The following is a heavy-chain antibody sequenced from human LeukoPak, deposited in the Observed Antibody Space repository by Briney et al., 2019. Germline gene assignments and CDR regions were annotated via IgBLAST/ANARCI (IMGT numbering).Heavy chain of an antibody. CDR3: YTWDNGDLV. CDR2: ISSKVEGGTA. D-gene: IGHD4/OR15-4a*01. J-gene: IGHJ4*02. CDR1: GISFTNAW. Sequence: GGSLRLCCVGSGISFTNAWKTWVRQAPGKGLEWLGRISSKVEGGTADYAAHVKGRFHISRDDSTSTLHLQMDSLKTEDTVIYYCYTWDNGDLVWGQGTLVTVSP. V-gene: IGHV3-15*01.